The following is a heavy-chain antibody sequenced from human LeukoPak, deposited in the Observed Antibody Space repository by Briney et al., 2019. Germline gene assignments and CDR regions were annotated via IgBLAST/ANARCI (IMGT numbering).Heavy chain of an antibody. CDR3: AKDSYSSGWRY. D-gene: IGHD6-19*01. Sequence: GGSLRLSCAASGFTFSNYAMDWVRQAPGKGLEWVSAISTGGDRAYYADSVKGRFTTSRDNSRNTLYLQLNSLRAEDTAIYYCAKDSYSSGWRYWGQGTLVTVSS. V-gene: IGHV3-23*01. CDR2: ISTGGDRA. J-gene: IGHJ4*02. CDR1: GFTFSNYA.